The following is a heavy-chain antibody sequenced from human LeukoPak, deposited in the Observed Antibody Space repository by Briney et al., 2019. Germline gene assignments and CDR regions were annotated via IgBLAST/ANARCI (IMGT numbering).Heavy chain of an antibody. CDR1: GGTFSSYA. D-gene: IGHD2-2*02. Sequence: SVKVSCKASGGTFSSYAISWVRQAPGQGLEWMGGIIPIFGTANYAQKFQGRVTITADESTSTAYMELSSLRSEDTAVYYCAREDCSSTSCYIYYGVDVWGQGTTVTVSS. J-gene: IGHJ6*02. CDR2: IIPIFGTA. V-gene: IGHV1-69*01. CDR3: AREDCSSTSCYIYYGVDV.